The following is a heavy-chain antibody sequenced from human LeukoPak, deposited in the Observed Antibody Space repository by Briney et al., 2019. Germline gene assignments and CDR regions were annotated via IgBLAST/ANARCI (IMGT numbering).Heavy chain of an antibody. Sequence: ASEKVSCKASGYTFTGYYMHWVRQAPGQGLEWMGWINPNSGGTNYAQKFQGRVTMTRDTSISTAYMELSRLRSDDTAVYYCARVWHYYGSGSYCLDYWGQGTLVTVSS. CDR1: GYTFTGYY. J-gene: IGHJ4*02. V-gene: IGHV1-2*02. D-gene: IGHD3-10*01. CDR3: ARVWHYYGSGSYCLDY. CDR2: INPNSGGT.